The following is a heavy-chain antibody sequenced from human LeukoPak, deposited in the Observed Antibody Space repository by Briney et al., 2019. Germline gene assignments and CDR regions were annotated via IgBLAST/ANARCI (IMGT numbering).Heavy chain of an antibody. D-gene: IGHD2-2*01. V-gene: IGHV3-74*01. CDR2: INSDGSST. CDR3: ARDEIVVVPAAKHDAFDI. J-gene: IGHJ3*02. CDR1: GFTFSSYW. Sequence: GGSLRLSCAASGFTFSSYWMHWVRQAPGKGLVWVSRINSDGSSTSYADSVKGRFTISRDNAENTLYLQMNSLRAEDTAVYYCARDEIVVVPAAKHDAFDIWGQGTMVTVSS.